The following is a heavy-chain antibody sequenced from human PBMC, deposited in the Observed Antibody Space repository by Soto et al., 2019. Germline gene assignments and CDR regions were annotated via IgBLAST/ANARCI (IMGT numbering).Heavy chain of an antibody. J-gene: IGHJ6*02. CDR2: IQHDASNI. CDR1: GFSLSGYS. V-gene: IGHV3-30-3*01. CDR3: VKVGWGYSFGNGMDD. D-gene: IGHD5-18*01. Sequence: PGGSLRLSCAASGFSLSGYSMHWVRQAPGKGLDWVAVIQHDASNIYYADSVKGRFTISRDNSKNTLYLQMNDLTAEDTALYYCVKVGWGYSFGNGMDDWGQGTTVTVSS.